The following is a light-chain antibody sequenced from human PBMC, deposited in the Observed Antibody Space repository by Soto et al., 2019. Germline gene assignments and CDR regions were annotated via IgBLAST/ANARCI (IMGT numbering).Light chain of an antibody. Sequence: QSALTQPPSASGSPGQSVTISCTGTSSDVGGYNYVYWYQQHPGKAPKLMIYEVSKRPSGLPDRFSGSKSGNTASLTVSGLQAEDEAYYYCSSYAGSKTYVFGAGTKVTVL. J-gene: IGLJ1*01. CDR3: SSYAGSKTYV. V-gene: IGLV2-8*01. CDR2: EVS. CDR1: SSDVGGYNY.